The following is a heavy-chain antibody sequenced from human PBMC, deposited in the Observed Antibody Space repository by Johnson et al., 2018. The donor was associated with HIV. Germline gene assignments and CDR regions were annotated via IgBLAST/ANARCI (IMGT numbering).Heavy chain of an antibody. Sequence: MLLVESGGGLVQPGGSLRLSCAASGFTFDDYDMSWVRQAPGKGLEWVSGINWNGGSTGYVDSMKGRFTISRDNARNSLYLQMNSLRAEDTALYYCARGKGAAVGLDAFDIWGQGTMVTVSS. J-gene: IGHJ3*02. D-gene: IGHD6-13*01. CDR3: ARGKGAAVGLDAFDI. CDR1: GFTFDDYD. V-gene: IGHV3-20*04. CDR2: INWNGGST.